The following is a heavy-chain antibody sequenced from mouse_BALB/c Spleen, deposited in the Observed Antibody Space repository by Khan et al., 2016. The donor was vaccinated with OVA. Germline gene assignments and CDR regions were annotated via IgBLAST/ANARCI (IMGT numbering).Heavy chain of an antibody. Sequence: VQLQQSGAELARPGASVTLSCKASGYTFTDYYINWMRQRTGQGLEWIGEIYPGSDNTYYNEKFKGKATLTADKSSSTAYMQLSSLTSEDSAVYFWSREWAAWFPYWGQGTLVTVSA. CDR3: SREWAAWFPY. V-gene: IGHV1-77*01. J-gene: IGHJ3*01. CDR2: IYPGSDNT. CDR1: GYTFTDYY.